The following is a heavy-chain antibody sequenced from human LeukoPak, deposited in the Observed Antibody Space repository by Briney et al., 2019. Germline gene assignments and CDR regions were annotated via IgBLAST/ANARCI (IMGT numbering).Heavy chain of an antibody. D-gene: IGHD6-19*01. J-gene: IGHJ4*02. CDR3: AIIHPYTSGWYGYFDY. CDR2: IKSKTDRGTT. V-gene: IGHV3-15*01. CDR1: GFTFSNAW. Sequence: GGSLRLSCAASGFTFSNAWMTWVRQAPGNGREGAGLIKSKTDRGTTDYAAPVKGKFNISRDDSKNTLYLQMNSLKTEDTAVYYCAIIHPYTSGWYGYFDYWGQGTLVTVSS.